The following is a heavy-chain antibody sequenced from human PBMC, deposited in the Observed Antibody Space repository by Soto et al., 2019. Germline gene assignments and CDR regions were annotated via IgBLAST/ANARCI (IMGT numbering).Heavy chain of an antibody. D-gene: IGHD2-2*01. V-gene: IGHV3-23*01. J-gene: IGHJ6*03. CDR1: GFTFSSYA. Sequence: PGGSLRLSCAASGFTFSSYAMSCVRQAPGKGLEWVSAISGSGGSTYYADSVKGRFTISRDNSKNTLYLQMNSLRAEDTAVYYCAKVGNCSSTSCYVYYYYYYMYVWAKGTTVTVSS. CDR3: AKVGNCSSTSCYVYYYYYYMYV. CDR2: ISGSGGST.